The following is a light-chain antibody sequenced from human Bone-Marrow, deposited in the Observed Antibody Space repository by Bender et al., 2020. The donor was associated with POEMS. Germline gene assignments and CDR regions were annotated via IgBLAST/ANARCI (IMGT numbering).Light chain of an antibody. J-gene: IGLJ2*01. CDR3: ISYTTSRTGHVI. V-gene: IGLV2-14*01. CDR2: DVS. Sequence: QSVLTQPASVSGSPGQSITISCTGSSSDVGNFNYVSWYQQYPGKAPKVMIYDVSHRPSGVSNRFSGSKSGNTASLTISGLQAEDEGHYYCISYTTSRTGHVIIGGGTKLTVL. CDR1: SSDVGNFNY.